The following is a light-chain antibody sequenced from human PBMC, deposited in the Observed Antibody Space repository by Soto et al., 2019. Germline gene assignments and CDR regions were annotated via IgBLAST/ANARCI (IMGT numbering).Light chain of an antibody. CDR1: SSDLGAYDF. Sequence: QSALTQPPSASGSPGQSVTISCTGTSSDLGAYDFVSWYQQHPGKAPKLMIYEVSKRPSGVPDRFSGSKSGNTASLTVTGLQAEDEADYYCSSYAGSNNVIFGGGTQLTVL. J-gene: IGLJ2*01. V-gene: IGLV2-8*01. CDR2: EVS. CDR3: SSYAGSNNVI.